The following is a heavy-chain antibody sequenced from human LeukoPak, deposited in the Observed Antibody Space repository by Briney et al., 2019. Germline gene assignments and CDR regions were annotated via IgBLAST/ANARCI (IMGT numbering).Heavy chain of an antibody. D-gene: IGHD6-13*01. V-gene: IGHV3-23*01. CDR1: GFTFSSYA. Sequence: GSLRLSFAASGFTFSSYAMSWVSPAPGKGLGWVSAISDSGGSTYYADSVKGRFTVSRDNSKATLYLQMNSLRADDTAVYFCAKRGSSWSYFDYWGQGTLVTVSS. J-gene: IGHJ4*02. CDR3: AKRGSSWSYFDY. CDR2: ISDSGGST.